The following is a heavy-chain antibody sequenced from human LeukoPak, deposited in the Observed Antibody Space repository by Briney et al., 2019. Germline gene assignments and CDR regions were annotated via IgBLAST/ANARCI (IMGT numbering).Heavy chain of an antibody. CDR1: GGSISSGSYC. CDR3: ARVLQLEREYAFDI. Sequence: PSQTLSLTCTVSGGSISSGSYCWSWIRQPAGKGLEWIGHIYYSGSTNYNPSLKSRVTISVDTSKNQFSLKLSSVTAADTAVYYCARVLQLEREYAFDIWGQGTMVTVSS. J-gene: IGHJ3*02. CDR2: IYYSGST. D-gene: IGHD1-1*01. V-gene: IGHV4-61*09.